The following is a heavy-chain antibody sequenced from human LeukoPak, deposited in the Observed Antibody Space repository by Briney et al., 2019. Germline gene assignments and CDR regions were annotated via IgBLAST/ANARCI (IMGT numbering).Heavy chain of an antibody. CDR2: IYTSGST. D-gene: IGHD7-27*01. Sequence: SETLSLTCTVSGGSISSGSYYWSRIRQPAGKGLEWIGRIYTSGSTNYNPSLKSRVTISVDTSKNQFSLKLNSVTAADTAVYYCAREEANWGCLDYWGQGTLVTVSS. CDR1: GGSISSGSYY. V-gene: IGHV4-61*02. J-gene: IGHJ4*02. CDR3: AREEANWGCLDY.